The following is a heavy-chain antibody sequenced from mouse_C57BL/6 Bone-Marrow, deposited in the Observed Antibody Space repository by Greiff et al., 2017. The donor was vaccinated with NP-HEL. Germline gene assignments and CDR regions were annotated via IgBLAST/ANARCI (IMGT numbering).Heavy chain of an antibody. V-gene: IGHV1-26*01. CDR3: ANYPWFAY. Sequence: VQLQQSGPELVKPGASVKISCKASGYTFTDYYMNWVKQSHGKSLEWIGDINPNNGGTSYNQKFKGKATLTVDKSSSTAYMELRSLTSEDSAVYCCANYPWFAYWGQGTLVTVSA. D-gene: IGHD5-5*01. CDR2: INPNNGGT. CDR1: GYTFTDYY. J-gene: IGHJ3*01.